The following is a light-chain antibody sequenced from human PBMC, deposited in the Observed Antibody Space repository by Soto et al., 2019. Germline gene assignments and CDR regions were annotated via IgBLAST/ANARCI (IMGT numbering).Light chain of an antibody. V-gene: IGLV2-23*01. CDR1: SSDVGSYNL. CDR3: CSYAGSSTYV. J-gene: IGLJ1*01. CDR2: EGS. Sequence: QSALAQPASVSGSPGQSITISCTGTSSDVGSYNLVSWYQQHPGKAPKLMIYEGSKRPSGVSNRFSGSKSGNTASLTISGLQAEDEADYYCCSYAGSSTYVVGTGTKVT.